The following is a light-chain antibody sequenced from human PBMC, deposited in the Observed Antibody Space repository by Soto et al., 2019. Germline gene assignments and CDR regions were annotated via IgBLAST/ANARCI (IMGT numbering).Light chain of an antibody. V-gene: IGLV2-8*01. CDR2: EVS. CDR3: SSYGGTHSLEV. CDR1: SRDVGGYNY. Sequence: QSALTQPPSASGAPGQSVTISCTGTSRDVGGYNYVSWYQQHPGKAPKVMMYEVSKRPSGVPDRFSGSKSGNTASLTVSGLQAEDEADYYCSSYGGTHSLEVFGGGTKLTVL. J-gene: IGLJ2*01.